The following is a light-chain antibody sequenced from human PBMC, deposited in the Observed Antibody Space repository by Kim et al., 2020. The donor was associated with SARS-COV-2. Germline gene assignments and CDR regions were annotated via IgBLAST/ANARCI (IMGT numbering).Light chain of an antibody. J-gene: IGKJ2*01. CDR3: MQALQAET. V-gene: IGKV2-28*01. CDR1: QSLLHTDGNNY. CDR2: LAS. Sequence: DIVLTQSPLSLRVTPGEPASISCRSSQSLLHTDGNNYFDWYLQKPGQSPQLLIYLASNRASGVPDRFSGSGSGTEFTLKISRVEAQDVGVYFCMQALQAETFGQVTKLEI.